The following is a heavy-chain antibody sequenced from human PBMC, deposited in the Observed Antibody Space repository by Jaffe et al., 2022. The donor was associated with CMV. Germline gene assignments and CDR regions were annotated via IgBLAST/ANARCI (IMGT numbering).Heavy chain of an antibody. V-gene: IGHV1-69*09. CDR1: GGTFSSYA. J-gene: IGHJ4*02. CDR3: AGDGGGADRSGVFGY. D-gene: IGHD3-10*01. CDR2: IIPILGIA. Sequence: QVQLVQSGAEVKKPGSSVKVSCKASGGTFSSYAISWVRQAPGQGLEWMGRIIPILGIANYAQKFQGRVTITADKSTSTAYMELSSLRSEDTAVYYCAGDGGGADRSGVFGYWGQGTLVTVSS.